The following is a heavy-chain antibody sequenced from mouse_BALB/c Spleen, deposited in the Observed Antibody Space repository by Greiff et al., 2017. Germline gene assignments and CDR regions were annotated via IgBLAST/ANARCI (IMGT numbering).Heavy chain of an antibody. J-gene: IGHJ3*01. CDR3: ACGVRWRWFAY. CDR1: GYTFSSYW. CDR2: ILPGSGST. D-gene: IGHD1-1*01. V-gene: IGHV1-9*01. Sequence: QVQLQQSGAELMKPGASVKISCKATGYTFSSYWIEWVKQRPGHGLEWIGEILPGSGSTNYNEKFKGKATFTADTSSNTAYMQLSSLTSEDSAVYYCACGVRWRWFAYWGQGTLVTVSA.